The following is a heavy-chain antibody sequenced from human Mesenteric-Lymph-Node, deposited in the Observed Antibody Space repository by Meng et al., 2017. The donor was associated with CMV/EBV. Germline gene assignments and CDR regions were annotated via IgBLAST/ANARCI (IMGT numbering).Heavy chain of an antibody. CDR1: GGSISSYY. J-gene: IGHJ4*02. CDR3: ARAGGDYIDY. Sequence: SETLSLTCTVSGGSISSYYWSWIRQPPGKGLEWIGNIYYSGSTYYNPSLKSRVSISIDTSKNQFSLKLSSVTAADTAVYYCARAGGDYIDYWGQGALVTVSS. CDR2: IYYSGST. V-gene: IGHV4-59*12. D-gene: IGHD4-17*01.